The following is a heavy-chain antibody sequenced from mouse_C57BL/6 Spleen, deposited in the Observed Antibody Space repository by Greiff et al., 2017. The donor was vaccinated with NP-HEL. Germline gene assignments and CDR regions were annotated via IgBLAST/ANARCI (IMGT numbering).Heavy chain of an antibody. Sequence: VQLQQSGPELVKPGASVKISCKASGYAFSSSWMNWVKQRPGKGLEWIGRIYPGDGDTNYNGKFKGKATLTADKSSSTAYMQLSSLTSEDSAVYFCASGYSWYFDVWGTGTTVTVSS. CDR2: IYPGDGDT. D-gene: IGHD2-14*01. CDR3: ASGYSWYFDV. V-gene: IGHV1-82*01. CDR1: GYAFSSSW. J-gene: IGHJ1*03.